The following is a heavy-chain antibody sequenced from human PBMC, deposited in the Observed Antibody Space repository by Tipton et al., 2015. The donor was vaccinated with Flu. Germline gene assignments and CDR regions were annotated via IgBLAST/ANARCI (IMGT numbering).Heavy chain of an antibody. CDR3: ARVSPRRVTAIVVVMLPEGYFDS. CDR2: INHSGST. Sequence: TLSLTCSVYGGSFGGYYWTWIRQPPGKGLEWIGEINHSGSTHYSSSLKSRVTMSVDSSKNQFSLHLSSVTAADTAVYYCARVSPRRVTAIVVVMLPEGYFDSWGQGTPVIVSS. J-gene: IGHJ4*02. D-gene: IGHD3-22*01. V-gene: IGHV4-34*01. CDR1: GGSFGGYY.